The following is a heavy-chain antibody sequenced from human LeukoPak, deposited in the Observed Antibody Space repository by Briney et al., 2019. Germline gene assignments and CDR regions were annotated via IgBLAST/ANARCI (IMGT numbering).Heavy chain of an antibody. V-gene: IGHV3-53*01. Sequence: PGGSLRLSCAASGFTVSSSYMIWVRQAPGKGLEWVSVIYSGGYTYYADSVKGRFTISRDHPKNPLYLQMDSLRAEDTAVYYCARENGYKVFDYWGQGTLVTVSS. CDR3: ARENGYKVFDY. J-gene: IGHJ4*02. CDR1: GFTVSSSY. CDR2: IYSGGYT. D-gene: IGHD5-24*01.